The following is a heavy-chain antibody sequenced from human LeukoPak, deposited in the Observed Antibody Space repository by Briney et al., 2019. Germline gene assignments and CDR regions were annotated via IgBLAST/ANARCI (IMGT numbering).Heavy chain of an antibody. J-gene: IGHJ3*02. Sequence: ASVKVSCKASGYTFTSYAMNWVRQAPGQGLEWMGWINTNTGNPTYAQGFTGRFVFSVDTSVSTAYLQICSLKAEDTAVYYCARWVVGATNASAFDIWGQGTMVTVSS. CDR3: ARWVVGATNASAFDI. V-gene: IGHV7-4-1*01. CDR2: INTNTGNP. CDR1: GYTFTSYA. D-gene: IGHD1-26*01.